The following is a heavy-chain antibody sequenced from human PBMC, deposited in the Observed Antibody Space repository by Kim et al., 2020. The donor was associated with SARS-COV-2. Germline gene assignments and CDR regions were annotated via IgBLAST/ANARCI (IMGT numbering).Heavy chain of an antibody. J-gene: IGHJ6*02. Sequence: ASVKVSCKASGYTFTSYAMHWVRQAPGQRLEWMGWINAGNGNTKYSQKFQGRVTITRDTSASTAYMELSSLRSEDTAVYYCAREVLSSSYGSGRPGYYYYYYGMDVWGQGTTVTVSS. D-gene: IGHD3-10*01. CDR1: GYTFTSYA. V-gene: IGHV1-3*01. CDR2: INAGNGNT. CDR3: AREVLSSSYGSGRPGYYYYYYGMDV.